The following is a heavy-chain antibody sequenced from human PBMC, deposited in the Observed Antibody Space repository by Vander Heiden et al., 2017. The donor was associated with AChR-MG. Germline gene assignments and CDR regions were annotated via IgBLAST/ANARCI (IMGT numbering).Heavy chain of an antibody. Sequence: QVQLVQSGAEVKSPGASVKGSCKASGYTFTNYYIHWVRQAPGQGLEWMGIINPSGGSASYAQKFQGRVTMTRDTSTSTVYMELSSLRSEDTAVYYCARAENWNSVSDTWGQGTMVTVSS. CDR3: ARAENWNSVSDT. J-gene: IGHJ3*01. V-gene: IGHV1-46*03. D-gene: IGHD1-7*01. CDR1: GYTFTNYY. CDR2: INPSGGSA.